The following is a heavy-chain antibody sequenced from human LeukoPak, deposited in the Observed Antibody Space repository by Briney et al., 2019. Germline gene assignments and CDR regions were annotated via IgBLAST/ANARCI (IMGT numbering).Heavy chain of an antibody. D-gene: IGHD4-23*01. J-gene: IGHJ4*02. CDR2: ISAYNGNT. Sequence: ASVKVSCKASGYTFTSYGISWVRQAPGQGLEWMGWISAYNGNTNYAQKLQGRVTMTTDTSTSTAYMELRSLRADDTAVYYCARETRGVNSPYFDYWGQGTLVTVSS. CDR1: GYTFTSYG. CDR3: ARETRGVNSPYFDY. V-gene: IGHV1-18*01.